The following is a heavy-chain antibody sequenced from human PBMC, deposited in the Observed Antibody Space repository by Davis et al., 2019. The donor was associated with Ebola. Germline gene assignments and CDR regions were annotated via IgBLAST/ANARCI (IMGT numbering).Heavy chain of an antibody. V-gene: IGHV3-21*01. D-gene: IGHD1-7*01. Sequence: GGSLRLSCAASRFTFSSYSMNWVRRAPGKGLEWVSSISSSGSYIYYADSVKGRFTISRDNAKNSLYLQMNSLKAEDTAVYYCARAGNYASPHHFDYWGQGSLVTVSS. CDR1: RFTFSSYS. J-gene: IGHJ4*02. CDR3: ARAGNYASPHHFDY. CDR2: ISSSGSYI.